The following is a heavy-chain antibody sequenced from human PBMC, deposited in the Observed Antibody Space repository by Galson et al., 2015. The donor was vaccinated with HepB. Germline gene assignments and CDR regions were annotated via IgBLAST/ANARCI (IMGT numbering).Heavy chain of an antibody. J-gene: IGHJ3*02. Sequence: SVRVSCTASGYTFTSYYMHWVRQAPGKGLEWMGIINPSGGSTSYAQKLQGRVTMTRDTSTSTVYMELSSLRSEDTAVYYCARGQQGLDDAFDIWGQGTMVTVSS. CDR2: INPSGGST. CDR3: ARGQQGLDDAFDI. V-gene: IGHV1-46*04. CDR1: GYTFTSYY. D-gene: IGHD6-13*01.